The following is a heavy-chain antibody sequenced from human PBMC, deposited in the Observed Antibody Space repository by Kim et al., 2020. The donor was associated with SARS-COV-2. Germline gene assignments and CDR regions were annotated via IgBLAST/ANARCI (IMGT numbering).Heavy chain of an antibody. J-gene: IGHJ4*02. CDR3: ARGSTAAAGKGPFDY. CDR1: GYTFTGYY. Sequence: ASVKVSCKASGYTFTGYYMHWVRQAPGQGLEWMGWINPNSGGTNYAQKFQGRVTMTRDTSISTAYMELSRLRSDDTAVYYCARGSTAAAGKGPFDYWGQGTLVTVSS. V-gene: IGHV1-2*02. CDR2: INPNSGGT. D-gene: IGHD6-13*01.